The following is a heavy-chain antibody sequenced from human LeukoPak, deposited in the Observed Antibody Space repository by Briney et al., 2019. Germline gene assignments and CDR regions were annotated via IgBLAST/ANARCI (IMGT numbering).Heavy chain of an antibody. CDR1: GFTLRSYA. V-gene: IGHV3-23*01. CDR3: AKVRASGSSYYYYGMDV. D-gene: IGHD3-10*01. J-gene: IGHJ6*02. Sequence: GGSLRLSCAASGFTLRSYAMSWVRQAPGKGLEWVSAISGSGGSTYYADSVKGRFTISRDNSNNTLYLQMNSLRAEDTAIYYCAKVRASGSSYYYYGMDVWGQGTTVTVSS. CDR2: ISGSGGST.